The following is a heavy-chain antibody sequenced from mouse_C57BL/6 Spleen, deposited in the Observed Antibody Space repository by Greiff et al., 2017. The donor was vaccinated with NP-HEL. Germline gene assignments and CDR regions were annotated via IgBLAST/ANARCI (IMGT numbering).Heavy chain of an antibody. V-gene: IGHV1-69*01. CDR1: GYTFTSYW. CDR3: ARPITTVVATDYAMDY. D-gene: IGHD1-1*01. J-gene: IGHJ4*01. CDR2: IDPSDSYT. Sequence: VKLQQPGAELVMPGASVKLSCKASGYTFTSYWMHWVKQRPGQGLEWIGEIDPSDSYTNYNQKFKGKSTLTVDKSSSTAYMQLSSLTSEDSAVYYCARPITTVVATDYAMDYWGQGTSVTVSS.